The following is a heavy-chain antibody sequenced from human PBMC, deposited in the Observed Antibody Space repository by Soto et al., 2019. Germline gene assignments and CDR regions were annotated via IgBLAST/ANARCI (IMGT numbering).Heavy chain of an antibody. CDR3: AGGKHYGDYVGWVDP. CDR2: IRWNSGSM. CDR1: GFTSDTYA. V-gene: IGHV3-9*02. J-gene: IGHJ5*02. Sequence: EVQLVESGGGLVQPGGSLRLSCAASGFTSDTYAMHWVRHAPGKGLEWVSVIRWNSGSMAYADSVKGRFTISRDSAQNSLYLQMNSLRPEDTALYYCAGGKHYGDYVGWVDPWGQGALVTVS. D-gene: IGHD4-17*01.